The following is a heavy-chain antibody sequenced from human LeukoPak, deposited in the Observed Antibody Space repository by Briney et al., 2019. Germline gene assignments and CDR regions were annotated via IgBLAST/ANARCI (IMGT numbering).Heavy chain of an antibody. D-gene: IGHD6-13*01. CDR2: IYSGGST. J-gene: IGHJ5*02. CDR3: ARDPSSSWVFDP. CDR1: GFTVSSNY. Sequence: GGSLRLSCAASGFTVSSNYMSWVRQAPGKGLEWVSVIYSGGSTYYADSVKGRFTISRDNSKNTLYLQMNSLRAEDTAVYYCARDPSSSWVFDPWGQGTLVTVSS. V-gene: IGHV3-66*01.